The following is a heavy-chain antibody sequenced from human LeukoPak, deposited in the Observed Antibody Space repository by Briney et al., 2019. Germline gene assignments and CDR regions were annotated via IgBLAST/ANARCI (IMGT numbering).Heavy chain of an antibody. V-gene: IGHV3-21*01. CDR2: ISSSSSYI. CDR1: VLTFRSYS. CDR3: SRVPTRFYECDY. J-gene: IGHJ4*02. Sequence: GGSLRLSRASSVLTFRSYSLNGVGPAPGRGLDGVSSISSSSSYIYYADSVKGRFIIYRDKPKHSLYLPMNSLTADDTAVYFCSRVPTRFYECDYWGQGTLVTVSS. D-gene: IGHD3-3*01.